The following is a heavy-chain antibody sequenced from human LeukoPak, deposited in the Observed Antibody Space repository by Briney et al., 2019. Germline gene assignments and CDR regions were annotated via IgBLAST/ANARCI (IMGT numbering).Heavy chain of an antibody. D-gene: IGHD2-15*01. Sequence: PSETLSLTCTVSGGSISSYYWSWIRQPPGKGLEWNGEINHSGSTNYNPSLKSRVTISVDTSKNQFSLKLSSVTAADTAVYYCARGILTLDYWGQGTLVTVSS. V-gene: IGHV4-34*01. J-gene: IGHJ4*02. CDR1: GGSISSYY. CDR2: INHSGST. CDR3: ARGILTLDY.